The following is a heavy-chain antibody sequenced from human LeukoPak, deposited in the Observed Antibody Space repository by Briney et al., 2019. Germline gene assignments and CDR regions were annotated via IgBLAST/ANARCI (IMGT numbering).Heavy chain of an antibody. CDR1: GFTFSSYW. D-gene: IGHD2-2*01. J-gene: IGHJ4*02. Sequence: GGSLRLSCAASGFTFSSYWMHWVRQAPGKGLVWVSRINSDGSSTSYADSVKGRFTISRDNAKNTLYLQMNSLRAEDTAVYYCAVWGGEFCSSTGGGSFAYGGREPVVTVS. CDR3: AVWGGEFCSSTGGGSFAY. CDR2: INSDGSST. V-gene: IGHV3-74*01.